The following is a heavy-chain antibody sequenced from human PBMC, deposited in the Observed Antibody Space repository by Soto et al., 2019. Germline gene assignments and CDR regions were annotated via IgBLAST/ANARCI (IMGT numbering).Heavy chain of an antibody. J-gene: IGHJ4*02. CDR3: AKLAGYSSGWYIFDQ. CDR2: ISSSGGST. D-gene: IGHD6-19*01. V-gene: IGHV3-23*01. Sequence: EVQLLESGGGLVQPGGLLRLSCAASGFTFRSYAMSWVRQAPGKGLEWVSTISSSGGSTYHADSVKGRFTISRDNSKNTLGLQVNSLRAEDTAIYYCAKLAGYSSGWYIFDQWGQGTLITVSS. CDR1: GFTFRSYA.